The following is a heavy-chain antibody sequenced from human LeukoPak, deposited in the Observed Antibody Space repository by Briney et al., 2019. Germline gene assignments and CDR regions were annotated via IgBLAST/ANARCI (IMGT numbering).Heavy chain of an antibody. V-gene: IGHV1-46*01. CDR2: INPSGGST. CDR1: GYTFTSYY. D-gene: IGHD1-14*01. Sequence: ASVKVSCKASGYTFTSYYMHWVRQAPGQGLEWMGIINPSGGSTSYAQKFQGRVTMTRDTSTSTVYMELSSLRSEDTAVYYCARDRDRAAPIWPNYYYYYGMDVWGQGTTVTVSS. J-gene: IGHJ6*02. CDR3: ARDRDRAAPIWPNYYYYYGMDV.